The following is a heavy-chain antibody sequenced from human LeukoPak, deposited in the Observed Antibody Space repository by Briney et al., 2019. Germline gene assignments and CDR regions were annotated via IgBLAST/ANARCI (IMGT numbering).Heavy chain of an antibody. CDR2: ISYDGSNK. D-gene: IGHD3-10*01. CDR3: ARVGVLSWVAPFDY. CDR1: GFTCSSYA. J-gene: IGHJ4*02. Sequence: PGGSLRLSCAASGFTCSSYAMHWVRQAPGKGLEWVAVISYDGSNKYYADSVKGRFTISRDNSKNTLYLQMNSLRAEDTAVYYCARVGVLSWVAPFDYWGQGTLVTVSS. V-gene: IGHV3-30*04.